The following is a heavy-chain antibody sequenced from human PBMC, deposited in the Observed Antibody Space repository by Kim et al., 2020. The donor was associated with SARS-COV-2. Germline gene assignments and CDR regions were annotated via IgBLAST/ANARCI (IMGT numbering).Heavy chain of an antibody. CDR3: AKLKWDPNLVRGQDF. Sequence: GGSLRLSCAASGFTFSIYGMNWVRQAPGKGLECVSTITSSGGPTYYADSVKGRFTISRDNSKNTLYLQMDSLRAEDTAVYFCAKLKWDPNLVRGQDFWGQGTLVTVSS. D-gene: IGHD3-10*01. J-gene: IGHJ4*02. CDR2: ITSSGGPT. V-gene: IGHV3-23*01. CDR1: GFTFSIYG.